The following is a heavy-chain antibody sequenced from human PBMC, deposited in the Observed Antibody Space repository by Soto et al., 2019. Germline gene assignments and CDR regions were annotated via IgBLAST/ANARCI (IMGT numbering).Heavy chain of an antibody. CDR3: ARGEQLVRGNYYGIDV. J-gene: IGHJ6*02. CDR2: IIPIFGSA. D-gene: IGHD6-6*01. CDR1: GSTFSSNV. V-gene: IGHV1-69*01. Sequence: QVQLVQSGGEVTQPGSSVKVSCKASGSTFSSNVISWVRQVPGQGLEWMGGIIPIFGSANYAQKFQGRVTITADESTSTAYMELNSLRYEDTAVFYCARGEQLVRGNYYGIDVWGQGTTVTVSS.